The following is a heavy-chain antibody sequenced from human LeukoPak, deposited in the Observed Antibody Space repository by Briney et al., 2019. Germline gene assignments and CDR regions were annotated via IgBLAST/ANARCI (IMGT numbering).Heavy chain of an antibody. CDR2: ISYDGSNK. V-gene: IGHV3-30-3*01. J-gene: IGHJ4*02. CDR3: ARGHTALDY. Sequence: GGSLRLSCAASGFTFSSYTMHWVRQAPGKGLEWVAVISYDGSNKYYADSVKGRFTISRDNSKSTLFLQMNSPSAEDTAVYYCARGHTALDYWGQGTLVTVSS. D-gene: IGHD5-18*01. CDR1: GFTFSSYT.